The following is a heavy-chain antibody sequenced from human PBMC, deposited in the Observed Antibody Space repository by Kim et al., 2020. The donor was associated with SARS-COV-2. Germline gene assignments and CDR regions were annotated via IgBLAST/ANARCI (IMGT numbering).Heavy chain of an antibody. CDR2: IYYSGST. V-gene: IGHV4-39*01. CDR1: GGSISSSSYY. Sequence: SETLSLTCTVSGGSISSSSYYWGWIRQPPGKGLEWIGSIYYSGSTYYNPSLKSRVTISVDTSKNQFSLKLSSVTAADTAVYYCARHGVTKPWGWFDPWGQGTLVTVSS. D-gene: IGHD3-10*01. CDR3: ARHGVTKPWGWFDP. J-gene: IGHJ5*02.